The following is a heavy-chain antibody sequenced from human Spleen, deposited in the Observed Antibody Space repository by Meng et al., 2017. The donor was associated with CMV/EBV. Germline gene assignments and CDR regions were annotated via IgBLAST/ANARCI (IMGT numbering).Heavy chain of an antibody. D-gene: IGHD3-3*01. V-gene: IGHV1-46*02. CDR1: GYTFNTYY. CDR2: ITSSGGST. CDR3: ARDRESAIDS. J-gene: IGHJ4*02. Sequence: KVSCKASGYTFNTYYMHWVRQTPGQGLEWMGIITSSGGSTSYAQKFQDRVTMTRDTSTSTVYMELSRLRSEDTAVYYCARDRESAIDSWGPGTLVTVSS.